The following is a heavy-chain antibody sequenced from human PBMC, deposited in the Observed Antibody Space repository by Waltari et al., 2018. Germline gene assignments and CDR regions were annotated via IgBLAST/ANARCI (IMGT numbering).Heavy chain of an antibody. D-gene: IGHD1-20*01. Sequence: EVQLVESGGGLVQPGGSLRLSCAASGFTFSSYWMHWVRQAPGKGLVWVSCINGDGTTTKYADSVKGRFTISRDNAKNTLYLQMNSLRAEDTAVYYCARLTVVSNNDYWGQGTLV. J-gene: IGHJ4*02. CDR2: INGDGTTT. V-gene: IGHV3-74*01. CDR1: GFTFSSYW. CDR3: ARLTVVSNNDY.